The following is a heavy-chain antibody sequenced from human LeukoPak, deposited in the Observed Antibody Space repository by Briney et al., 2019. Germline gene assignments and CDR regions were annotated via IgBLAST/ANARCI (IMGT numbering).Heavy chain of an antibody. CDR2: INHSGST. V-gene: IGHV4-34*01. CDR3: AREVPRGYAFENDAFDI. CDR1: GGSFSGYY. J-gene: IGHJ3*02. D-gene: IGHD3-16*01. Sequence: PSETLSLTCAVYGGSFSGYYWSWIRQPPGKGPEWIGEINHSGSTNYNPSLKSRATISVDTSKNQFSLKLSSVTAADTAVYYCAREVPRGYAFENDAFDIWGQGTMVTVSS.